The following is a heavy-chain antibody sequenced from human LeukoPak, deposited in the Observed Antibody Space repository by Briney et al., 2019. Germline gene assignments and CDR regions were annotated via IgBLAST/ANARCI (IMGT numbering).Heavy chain of an antibody. Sequence: ASVKVSCKASGYAFTDYYLHWVRQAPGQGLEWMGWISPNTGDTNYAQNFQGRVTMTRDTSITTAYLEVGSLRTDDTAVYYCASPRHNWNYPYGWGKGTTVTVSS. D-gene: IGHD1-7*01. CDR1: GYAFTDYY. J-gene: IGHJ6*04. V-gene: IGHV1-2*02. CDR3: ASPRHNWNYPYG. CDR2: ISPNTGDT.